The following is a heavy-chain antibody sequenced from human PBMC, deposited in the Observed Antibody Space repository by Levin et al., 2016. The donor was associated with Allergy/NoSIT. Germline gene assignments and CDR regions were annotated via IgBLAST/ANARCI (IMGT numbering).Heavy chain of an antibody. D-gene: IGHD6-13*01. V-gene: IGHV3-7*01. CDR2: IDQDGSEK. Sequence: WIRQPPGKGLEWVANIDQDGSEKYYVDSVKGRFTISRDNAKSLLFLQVNSLRAEDTAVYYCARSSGGAAGGTMNYWGQGTLVTVSS. J-gene: IGHJ4*02. CDR3: ARSSGGAAGGTMNY.